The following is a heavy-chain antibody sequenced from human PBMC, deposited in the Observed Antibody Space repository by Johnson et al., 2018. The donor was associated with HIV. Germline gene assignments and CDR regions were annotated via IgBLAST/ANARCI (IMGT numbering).Heavy chain of an antibody. CDR2: ISGSNK. CDR3: AREGAWEVRPGAFDI. V-gene: IGHV3-23*01. D-gene: IGHD1-26*01. J-gene: IGHJ3*02. Sequence: TFSSYAMSWVRQAPGKGLEWVSAISGSNKYYADSVRGRFTISRDNSKNTLYLQMNSLRAEDTAVYHCAREGAWEVRPGAFDIWGQGTTVTVSS. CDR1: TFSSYA.